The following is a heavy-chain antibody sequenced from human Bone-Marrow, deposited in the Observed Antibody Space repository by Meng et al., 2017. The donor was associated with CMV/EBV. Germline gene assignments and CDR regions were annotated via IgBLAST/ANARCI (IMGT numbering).Heavy chain of an antibody. Sequence: YGRSFSGYYWGWIRQPPGKGLEWIGEINHSGSTNYNPSLKSRVTISVDTSKNQFSLKLSSVTAADTAVYYCARCPLLWFGELLPRFDPWGQGTLVTVSS. J-gene: IGHJ5*02. CDR2: INHSGST. CDR1: GRSFSGYY. CDR3: ARCPLLWFGELLPRFDP. V-gene: IGHV4-34*01. D-gene: IGHD3-10*01.